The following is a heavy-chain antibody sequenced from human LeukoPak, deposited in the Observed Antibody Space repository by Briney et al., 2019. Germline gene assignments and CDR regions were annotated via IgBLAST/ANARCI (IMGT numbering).Heavy chain of an antibody. J-gene: IGHJ6*04. Sequence: GGSLRLSCAASGFTFSSYGMSWVRQAPGKGLEWVSAISGSGGSTYYADSVKGRFTISRDNSKNTLHLQTNSLRAEDTAVYYCAELGITMIGGVWGKGTTVTISS. V-gene: IGHV3-23*01. CDR2: ISGSGGST. CDR1: GFTFSSYG. CDR3: AELGITMIGGV. D-gene: IGHD3-10*02.